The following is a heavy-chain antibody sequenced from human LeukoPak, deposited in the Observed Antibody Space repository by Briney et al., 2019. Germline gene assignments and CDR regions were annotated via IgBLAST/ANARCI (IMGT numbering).Heavy chain of an antibody. J-gene: IGHJ3*02. CDR1: GYTFTGYY. D-gene: IGHD6-19*01. V-gene: IGHV1-18*04. Sequence: ASVKVSCKASGYTFTGYYMHWVRQAPGQGLEWMGWISAYNGNTNYAQKLQGRVTMTTDTSTSTAYMELRSLRSDDTAVYYCARDPLGLAVAGTDDAFDIWGQGTMVTVSS. CDR3: ARDPLGLAVAGTDDAFDI. CDR2: ISAYNGNT.